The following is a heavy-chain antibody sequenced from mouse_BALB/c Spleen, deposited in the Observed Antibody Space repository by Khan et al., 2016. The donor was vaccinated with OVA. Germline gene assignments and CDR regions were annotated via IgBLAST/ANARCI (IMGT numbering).Heavy chain of an antibody. CDR2: ISSTGTYT. D-gene: IGHD2-10*01. J-gene: IGHJ3*01. CDR1: GFAFNSYD. CDR3: TRPSYYGNPWFTY. V-gene: IGHV5-9*02. Sequence: DVKLVESGGGLVKPGGSLKLSCEVSGFAFNSYDMSWVRQTPEKRLEWVATISSTGTYTYYPDSVKGRFTISRETARNTLYLQMSSLRSEDTALYYCTRPSYYGNPWFTYWGQGTLVTVAA.